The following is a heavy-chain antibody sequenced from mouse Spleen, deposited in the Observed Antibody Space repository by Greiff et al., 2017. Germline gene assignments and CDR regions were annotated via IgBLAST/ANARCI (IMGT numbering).Heavy chain of an antibody. Sequence: QVQLQQSGAELVMPGASVKLSCKASGYTFTSYWMHWVKQRPGQGLEWIGEIDPSDSYTNYNQKFKGKATLTVDKSSSTAYMQLSSLTSEDSAVYYCAVWPFDYWGQGTTLTVSS. CDR1: GYTFTSYW. J-gene: IGHJ2*01. V-gene: IGHV1-69*01. CDR3: AVWPFDY. D-gene: IGHD2-10*02. CDR2: IDPSDSYT.